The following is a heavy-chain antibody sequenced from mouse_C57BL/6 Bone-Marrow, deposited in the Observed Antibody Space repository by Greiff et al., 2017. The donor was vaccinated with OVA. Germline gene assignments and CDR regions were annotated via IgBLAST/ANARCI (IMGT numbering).Heavy chain of an antibody. CDR2: IWWDDDK. CDR1: GFSLSTFGMG. D-gene: IGHD2-3*01. CDR3: ARMGWLLPYWYFDV. V-gene: IGHV8-8*01. Sequence: ESGPGILQPSQTLSLTCSFSGFSLSTFGMGVGWIRQPSGKGLEWLAHIWWDDDKYYNPALKSRLTISKDTSKNQVFLKIANVDTADTATYYCARMGWLLPYWYFDVWGTGTTVTVSS. J-gene: IGHJ1*03.